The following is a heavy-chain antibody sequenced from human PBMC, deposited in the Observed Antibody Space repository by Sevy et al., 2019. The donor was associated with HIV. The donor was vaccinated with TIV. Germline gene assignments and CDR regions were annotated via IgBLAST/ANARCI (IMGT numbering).Heavy chain of an antibody. Sequence: ASVKVSCKASGYTFTSYGISWVRQAPGQGLEWMGWISAYNGNTNYAQKLQGRVTMTTDTSTSTAYMELRSLRSDDTAVYYGARWNGIGGARWVFDYWGQGTLVTVSS. CDR3: ARWNGIGGARWVFDY. CDR2: ISAYNGNT. V-gene: IGHV1-18*01. CDR1: GYTFTSYG. J-gene: IGHJ4*02. D-gene: IGHD1-26*01.